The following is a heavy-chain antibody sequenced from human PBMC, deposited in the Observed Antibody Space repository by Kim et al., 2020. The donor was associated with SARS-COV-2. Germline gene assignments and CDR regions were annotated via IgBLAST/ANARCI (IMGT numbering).Heavy chain of an antibody. D-gene: IGHD1-26*01. V-gene: IGHV3-30*09. CDR1: GFSFSDYA. CDR3: ARDGDLVGPTKSYFEH. Sequence: GRSLRLSCAASGFSFSDYALHWVRQAPGKGLEWMAVISYDGSNEYYADSVKGRFAISRDNSKNTLYLQMNSLRPEDTAVYYCARDGDLVGPTKSYFEHWG. CDR2: ISYDGSNE. J-gene: IGHJ1*01.